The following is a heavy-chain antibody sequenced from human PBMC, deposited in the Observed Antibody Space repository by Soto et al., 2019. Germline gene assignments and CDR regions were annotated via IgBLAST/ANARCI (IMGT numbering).Heavy chain of an antibody. Sequence: QLQLQESGSGLVMPSQTLSLTCAVSGGSISGTTYSWSWIRQPPGKGLEWIGYIYDSGNTYYNPSLKSQFSISVDRSKNQFSLKLSSVTAADTAVYYCARGQGAAAGHSNFDYWGQGALVTVSS. CDR1: GGSISGTTYS. CDR3: ARGQGAAAGHSNFDY. J-gene: IGHJ4*02. D-gene: IGHD6-13*01. CDR2: IYDSGNT. V-gene: IGHV4-30-2*01.